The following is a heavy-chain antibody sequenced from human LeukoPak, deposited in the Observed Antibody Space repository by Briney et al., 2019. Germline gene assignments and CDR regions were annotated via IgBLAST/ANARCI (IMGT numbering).Heavy chain of an antibody. CDR1: GFTFSGFA. Sequence: GGSLRLSCAASGFTFSGFAMSWVRRTPGKGLEWFSGISASGDNTLYADSGKGRFTISRDNSKNTLYLQMNSLRAEDTAVYYCAKLELRSFDYWGQGTLVTVS. V-gene: IGHV3-23*01. CDR3: AKLELRSFDY. CDR2: ISASGDNT. J-gene: IGHJ4*02. D-gene: IGHD1-7*01.